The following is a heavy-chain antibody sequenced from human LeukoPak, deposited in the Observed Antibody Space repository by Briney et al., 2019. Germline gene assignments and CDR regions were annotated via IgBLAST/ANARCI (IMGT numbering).Heavy chain of an antibody. Sequence: SETLSLTCAVYGGSFSGYYWSWIRQPPGKGLEWIGYIYYSGSTYYNPSLKSRVTISVDTSKNQFSLKLSSVTAADTAVYYCARNYGGRYWGQGTLVTVSS. CDR2: IYYSGST. V-gene: IGHV4-30-4*08. J-gene: IGHJ4*02. CDR1: GGSFSGYY. CDR3: ARNYGGRY. D-gene: IGHD4-17*01.